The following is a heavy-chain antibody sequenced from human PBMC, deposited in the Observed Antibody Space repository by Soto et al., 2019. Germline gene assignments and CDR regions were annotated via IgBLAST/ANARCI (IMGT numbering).Heavy chain of an antibody. D-gene: IGHD3-16*01. CDR2: ISYDGSNK. CDR1: GFIFSSYA. Sequence: QVQLVESGGGVVQPGRSLRLSCAASGFIFSSYAMHWVRQAPGKGLEWVAVISYDGSNKYYVDSVKGRFTISRDNSKITLYLHMNSLRAEDTAVYYCARDRYARQPSYFDYWGQGTLVTVSS. V-gene: IGHV3-30-3*01. J-gene: IGHJ4*02. CDR3: ARDRYARQPSYFDY.